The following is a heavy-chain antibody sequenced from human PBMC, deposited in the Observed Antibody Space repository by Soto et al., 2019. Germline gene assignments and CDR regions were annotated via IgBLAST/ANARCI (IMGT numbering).Heavy chain of an antibody. Sequence: PGESLKISCKGSGYSFTSYWVGWVRQMPGKGLEWMGIIYPGDSDTRYSPSFQGQVTISADKSISTAYLQWSSLKASDTAMYYCARVDSSGYYRRDYYYYGMDVWGQGTTVTVS. J-gene: IGHJ6*02. CDR3: ARVDSSGYYRRDYYYYGMDV. D-gene: IGHD3-22*01. V-gene: IGHV5-51*01. CDR1: GYSFTSYW. CDR2: IYPGDSDT.